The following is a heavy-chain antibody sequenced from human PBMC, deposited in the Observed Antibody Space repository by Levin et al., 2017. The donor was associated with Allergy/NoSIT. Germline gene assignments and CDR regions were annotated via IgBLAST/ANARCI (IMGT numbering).Heavy chain of an antibody. J-gene: IGHJ6*02. CDR1: GFKFDEYA. D-gene: IGHD3-9*01. CDR3: AKDTNVLTNLAYYGMDV. CDR2: MSWNGGTV. Sequence: GGSLRLSCAASGFKFDEYAMHWVRQAPGKGLEWVSGMSWNGGTVKYADSVKGRFTISRDNAKNSLYLQMNSLRPEDTALYYCAKDTNVLTNLAYYGMDVWGQGTTVTVSS. V-gene: IGHV3-9*01.